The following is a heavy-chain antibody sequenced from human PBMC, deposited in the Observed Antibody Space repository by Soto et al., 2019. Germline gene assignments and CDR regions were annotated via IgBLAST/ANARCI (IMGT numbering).Heavy chain of an antibody. CDR1: GFTFRNFG. V-gene: IGHV3-30*18. J-gene: IGHJ4*02. CDR2: ISYDGTNK. Sequence: LRLSCAASGFTFRNFGMHWVRQAPGKGLEWVAVISYDGTNKYYADSVKGRFTISRDNSKNTLYLQINSLRAEDTAVYYCAKAVPPFVVVTASDYWGQGTLVTVSS. CDR3: AKAVPPFVVVTASDY. D-gene: IGHD2-21*02.